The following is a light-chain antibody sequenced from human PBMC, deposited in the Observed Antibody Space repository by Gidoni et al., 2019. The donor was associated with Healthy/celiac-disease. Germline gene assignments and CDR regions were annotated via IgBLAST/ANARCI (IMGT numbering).Light chain of an antibody. Sequence: AIRITQYPSSLPASTGDRVTITCRASQGISSYLSSYQQKPGKAPQLLIYAASTVQSGVPSRFSGSGTGTDSTLTISCLQSEDFATYFGQQYYSYPRTFGQGTKVEIK. CDR3: QQYYSYPRT. CDR1: QGISSY. J-gene: IGKJ1*01. CDR2: AAS. V-gene: IGKV1-8*01.